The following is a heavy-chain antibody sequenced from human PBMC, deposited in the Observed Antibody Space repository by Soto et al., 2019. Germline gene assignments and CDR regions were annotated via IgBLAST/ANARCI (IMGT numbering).Heavy chain of an antibody. J-gene: IGHJ5*02. CDR2: INAGNGNT. Sequence: QVQLVQSGAEVKKPGASVKVSCKASGYTFTSYAMHWVRQAPGQRLEWMGWINAGNGNTKYSQKFQGRVTITRDTSASTAYMELSSLRSEDTAVYYCARDRGYCSGGSCFGASSWFDPWGQGTLVTVSS. CDR3: ARDRGYCSGGSCFGASSWFDP. CDR1: GYTFTSYA. V-gene: IGHV1-3*01. D-gene: IGHD2-15*01.